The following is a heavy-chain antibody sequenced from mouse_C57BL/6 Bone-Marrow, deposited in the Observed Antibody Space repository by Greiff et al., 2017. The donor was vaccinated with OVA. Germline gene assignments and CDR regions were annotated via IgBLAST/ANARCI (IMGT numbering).Heavy chain of an antibody. D-gene: IGHD2-5*01. CDR2: INPGSGGT. CDR1: GYAFTNYL. V-gene: IGHV1-54*01. CDR3: ARRDYSNPYYFDY. J-gene: IGHJ2*01. Sequence: QVQLQQSGAELVRPGTSVKVSCKASGYAFTNYLLEWVKQRPGQGLEWIGVINPGSGGTNYNEKFKGKATLTADKSSSTAYMQISSLTSEDSAVYFCARRDYSNPYYFDYWGQGTTLTVSS.